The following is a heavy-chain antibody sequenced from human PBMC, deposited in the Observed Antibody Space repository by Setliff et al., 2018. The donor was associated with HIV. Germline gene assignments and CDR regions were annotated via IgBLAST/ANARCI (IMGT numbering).Heavy chain of an antibody. J-gene: IGHJ4*02. CDR3: ASARRSKF. V-gene: IGHV4-34*01. CDR2: INHSGST. Sequence: SETLSLTCGVHGGSFSGYYWSWIRQPPGKGLEWIGEINHSGSTNYTPSLKSRVTISVDTSKNQFSLKLSSVTAADTAAYYCASARRSKFWGQGTLVTVSS. D-gene: IGHD3-10*01. CDR1: GGSFSGYY.